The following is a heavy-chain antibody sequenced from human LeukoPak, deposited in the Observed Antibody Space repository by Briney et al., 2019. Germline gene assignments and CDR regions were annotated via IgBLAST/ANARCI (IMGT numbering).Heavy chain of an antibody. CDR2: IKQDGSEK. CDR1: GFTFKNYE. CDR3: ASTQTFDY. J-gene: IGHJ4*02. V-gene: IGHV3-7*05. Sequence: GGSLRLSCVASGFTFKNYEMIWVRQAPGKGLEWVANIKQDGSEKYYADSVKGRFTISRDNAKSSLYLQLNSLRVEDTAVYHCASTQTFDYWGQGTLVTVPS.